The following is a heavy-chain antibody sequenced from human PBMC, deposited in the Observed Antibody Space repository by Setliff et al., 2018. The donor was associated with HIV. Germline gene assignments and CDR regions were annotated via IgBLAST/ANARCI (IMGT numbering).Heavy chain of an antibody. D-gene: IGHD3-22*01. CDR1: GYTFTGYY. Sequence: ASVNVSCKASGYTFTGYYMHWVRQAPGQGLEWMGWINPNSGGTNYAQKFQGWVTMTRDTSISTAYMELSRLRSDDTAVYYCARGGEYNYDSSAFGIWGQGTMVTVSS. J-gene: IGHJ3*02. CDR2: INPNSGGT. V-gene: IGHV1-2*04. CDR3: ARGGEYNYDSSAFGI.